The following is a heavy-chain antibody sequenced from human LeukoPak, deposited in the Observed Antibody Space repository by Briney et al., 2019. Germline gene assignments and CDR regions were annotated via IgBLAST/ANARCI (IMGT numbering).Heavy chain of an antibody. J-gene: IGHJ4*02. CDR3: ARIAAAIDY. D-gene: IGHD6-13*01. V-gene: IGHV3-48*04. CDR1: GFTFSSYS. Sequence: GGSLRLSCAASGFTFSSYSMNWVRQAPGKGLEWVSYISSSSSTIYYADSVKVRFTISRDNAKNSLYLQMNSLRAEDTAVYYCARIAAAIDYWGQGTLVTVSS. CDR2: ISSSSSTI.